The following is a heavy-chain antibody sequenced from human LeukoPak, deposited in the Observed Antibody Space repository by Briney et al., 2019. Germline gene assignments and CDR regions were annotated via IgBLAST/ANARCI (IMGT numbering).Heavy chain of an antibody. CDR3: ARAGKDVFRYFDWLSETTSLGY. CDR2: IIPIFGTA. CDR1: GGTFSSYA. J-gene: IGHJ4*02. D-gene: IGHD3-9*01. Sequence: SVKVSCKASGGTFSSYAISWVRQAPGQGLEWMGGIIPIFGTANYAQKFQGRVTITTDESTSTAYMELSSLRSEDTAVYYCARAGKDVFRYFDWLSETTSLGYWGQGTLVTVSS. V-gene: IGHV1-69*05.